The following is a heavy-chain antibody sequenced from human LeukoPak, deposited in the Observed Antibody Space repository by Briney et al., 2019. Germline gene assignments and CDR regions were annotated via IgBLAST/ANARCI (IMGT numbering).Heavy chain of an antibody. CDR2: IRSKADSYAT. CDR1: GFTFSGSA. V-gene: IGHV3-73*01. J-gene: IGHJ6*03. CDR3: TRRGPYCSSTSCYSYYYYMDV. Sequence: PGGSLKLSCAASGFTFSGSAMHWVRQASGKGLEWVGRIRSKADSYATAYAASVKGRFTISRDDSKNTAYLQMNSLTTEDTAVYYCTRRGPYCSSTSCYSYYYYMDVWGKGTTVTVSS. D-gene: IGHD2-2*01.